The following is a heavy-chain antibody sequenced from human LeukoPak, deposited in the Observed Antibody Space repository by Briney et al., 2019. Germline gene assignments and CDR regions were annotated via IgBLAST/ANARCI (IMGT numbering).Heavy chain of an antibody. CDR3: ARIRGYCSGASCYVADY. CDR1: GYSFTSYW. D-gene: IGHD2-15*01. V-gene: IGHV5-10-1*01. J-gene: IGHJ4*02. CDR2: IDPSDSYT. Sequence: GESLRISCKGPGYSFTSYWISWVRQMPGKGLEWMGRIDPSDSYTNYSPSFQGHVTISADKSISTAYLQWSSLKASDTAMYYCARIRGYCSGASCYVADYWGQGTLVTVSS.